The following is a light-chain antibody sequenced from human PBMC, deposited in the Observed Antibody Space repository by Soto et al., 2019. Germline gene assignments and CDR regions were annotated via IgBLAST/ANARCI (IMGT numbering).Light chain of an antibody. CDR1: QSISSY. V-gene: IGKV1-39*01. Sequence: DIQMTQSPSSLSASVGDRVTITCRASQSISSYLNWYQQKPGKAPKLLIYAESSLQSGVPSSFSGSGSGTDFTLTISSLQPEDFATYYCQQSYSTPLTFGQVTKVEIK. CDR2: AES. J-gene: IGKJ1*01. CDR3: QQSYSTPLT.